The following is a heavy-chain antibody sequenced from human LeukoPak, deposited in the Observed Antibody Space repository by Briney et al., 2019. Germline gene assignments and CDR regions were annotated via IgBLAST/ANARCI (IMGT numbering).Heavy chain of an antibody. CDR1: GGSISSSSYY. V-gene: IGHV4-39*01. Sequence: SETLSLTCTVSGGSISSSSYYWGWIRQPPGKGLEWTGSIYYSGSTYYNPSLKSRVTISVDTSKNQFSLKLSSVTAADTAVYYCARLEDYGDYQLFDYWGQGTLVTVSS. D-gene: IGHD4-17*01. CDR3: ARLEDYGDYQLFDY. J-gene: IGHJ4*02. CDR2: IYYSGST.